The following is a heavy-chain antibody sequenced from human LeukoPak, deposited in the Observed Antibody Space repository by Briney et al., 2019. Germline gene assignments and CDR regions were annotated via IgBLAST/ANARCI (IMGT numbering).Heavy chain of an antibody. CDR3: AKLTTS. Sequence: GGSLRLSCAASGFPFSSYAMNWVRQAPGKGLEWVSVIAGSDGFTQYADSVKGRFTISRDNSNNTLYLQMNSLRAEDTAVYYCAKLTTSWGQGTLVTVSS. D-gene: IGHD4-11*01. CDR1: GFPFSSYA. CDR2: IAGSDGFT. J-gene: IGHJ4*02. V-gene: IGHV3-23*01.